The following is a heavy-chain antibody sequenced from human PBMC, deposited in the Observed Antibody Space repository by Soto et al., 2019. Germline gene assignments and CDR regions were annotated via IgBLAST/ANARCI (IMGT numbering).Heavy chain of an antibody. V-gene: IGHV1-69*13. Sequence: VAAVKCSFKSSGCTFSTYTLAWVRQAPGQVLECVGGIITIFGTANYPQKFKGRVTITADESTSTDYMELSSLRSEDTAVYYCARSHDRSGYWNSCFDPWGQGTLVTDSS. CDR3: ARSHDRSGYWNSCFDP. CDR2: IITIFGTA. CDR1: GCTFSTYT. J-gene: IGHJ5*02. D-gene: IGHD3-22*01.